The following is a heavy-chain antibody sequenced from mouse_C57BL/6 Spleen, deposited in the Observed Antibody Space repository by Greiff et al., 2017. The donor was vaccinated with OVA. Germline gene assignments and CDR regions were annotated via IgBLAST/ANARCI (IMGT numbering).Heavy chain of an antibody. CDR2: INPNNGGT. V-gene: IGHV1-18*01. CDR1: GYTFTDYN. D-gene: IGHD5-1-1*01. Sequence: EVQVVESGPELVKPGASVKIPCKASGYTFTDYNMDWVKQSHGKSLEWIGDINPNNGGTIYNQKFKGKATLTVDKSSSTAYMELRSLTSEDTAVYYCARGIPWFAYWGQGTLVTVSA. CDR3: ARGIPWFAY. J-gene: IGHJ3*01.